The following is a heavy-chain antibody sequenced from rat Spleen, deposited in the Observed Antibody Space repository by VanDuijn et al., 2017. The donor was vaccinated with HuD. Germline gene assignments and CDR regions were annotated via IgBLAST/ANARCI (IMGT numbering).Heavy chain of an antibody. D-gene: IGHD1-7*01. CDR1: GFTFSNYG. Sequence: EVQLVESGGGLVQPGRSLELSCAASGFTFSNYGMAWVRQAPTKGLEWVATISYDGSSTYYRDSVKGRFTISRDNAKSTLYLQMDSLRSEDTATYYCATRYYGYFDYWGQGVMVTVSS. CDR3: ATRYYGYFDY. V-gene: IGHV5-29*01. J-gene: IGHJ2*01. CDR2: ISYDGSST.